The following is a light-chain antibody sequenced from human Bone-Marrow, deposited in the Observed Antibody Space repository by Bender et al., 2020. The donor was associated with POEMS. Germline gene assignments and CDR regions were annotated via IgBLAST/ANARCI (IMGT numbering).Light chain of an antibody. V-gene: IGLV2-8*01. CDR1: NSDIGFYDF. CDR2: EVR. J-gene: IGLJ1*01. CDR3: CSYGGTYTSI. Sequence: QSALTQPASVSGSPGQSITISCTGSNSDIGFYDFVSWYQQHPDRAPKLMIYEVRKRPSGVPDRFSGSKSGNTASLTVSGLQADDEADYYCCSYGGTYTSIFGSGTKVSVL.